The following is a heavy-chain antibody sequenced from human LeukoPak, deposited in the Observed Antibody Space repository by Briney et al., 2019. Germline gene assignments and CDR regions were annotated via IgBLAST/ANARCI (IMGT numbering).Heavy chain of an antibody. Sequence: PSETLSLTCTVSGGSISSYYWSWIRQPPGKGLEWIGYIYYSGSTNYNPSLKSRVTISVDTSKNQFSLKMSSVTAADTAVYYCARGAHYFVSSGYLMPLIYWGQGTLVTVSS. J-gene: IGHJ4*02. CDR1: GGSISSYY. CDR2: IYYSGST. V-gene: IGHV4-59*01. CDR3: ARGAHYFVSSGYLMPLIY. D-gene: IGHD3-22*01.